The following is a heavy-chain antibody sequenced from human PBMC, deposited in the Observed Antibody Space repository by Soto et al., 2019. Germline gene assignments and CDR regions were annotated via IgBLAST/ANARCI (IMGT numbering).Heavy chain of an antibody. CDR3: ERDKVRRRLGGNYYYIAGV. V-gene: IGHV1-69*12. CDR2: IIPVFLAP. J-gene: IGHJ6*01. Sequence: QVQLVQSGSEVKKPGSSVKVSCKVSGGTFSTYAISWVRQAPGQGLEWMGGIIPVFLAPDYAQKFQGRVTITADESARTAFRQLTCLRFQDTAVYYCERDKVRRRLGGNYYYIAGVGVQGTTVTVSS. CDR1: GGTFSTYA. D-gene: IGHD3-16*01.